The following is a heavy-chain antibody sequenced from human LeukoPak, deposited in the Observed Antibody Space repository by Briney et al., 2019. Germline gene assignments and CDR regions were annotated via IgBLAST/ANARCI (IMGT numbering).Heavy chain of an antibody. V-gene: IGHV4-39*01. Sequence: PSETLSLTCTVSGGSISSSSYYWGWIRQPPGKGLEWIGSIYYSGSPYYNPSLKSRPTIPVDTSKNQFSLKLSSVTAADTAVYYCAKTAHIVVVTAIQGWFGPWGQGTLVTVSS. CDR3: AKTAHIVVVTAIQGWFGP. D-gene: IGHD2-21*02. CDR2: IYYSGSP. CDR1: GGSISSSSYY. J-gene: IGHJ5*02.